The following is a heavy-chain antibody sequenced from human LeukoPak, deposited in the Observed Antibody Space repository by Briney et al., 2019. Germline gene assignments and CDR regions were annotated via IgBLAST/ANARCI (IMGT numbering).Heavy chain of an antibody. Sequence: TGGSLRLSCPASGFTFSTYGMHWVRQAPGKGLEWVAFIRYDGSNKYYADSVKGRFTISRDNSKNTLYLQMNSLRAEDTAVYYCAKDGPRYDYGAAYNWFDPWGQGTLVTVSS. J-gene: IGHJ5*02. CDR2: IRYDGSNK. CDR3: AKDGPRYDYGAAYNWFDP. D-gene: IGHD4-17*01. CDR1: GFTFSTYG. V-gene: IGHV3-30*02.